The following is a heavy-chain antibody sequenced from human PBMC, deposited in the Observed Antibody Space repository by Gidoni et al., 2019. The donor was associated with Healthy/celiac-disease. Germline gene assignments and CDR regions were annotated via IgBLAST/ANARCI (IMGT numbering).Heavy chain of an antibody. V-gene: IGHV4-39*01. D-gene: IGHD6-19*01. CDR2: IYYSGST. CDR3: ARLIYGYSSGWYY. J-gene: IGHJ4*02. Sequence: QLQLQESGPGLVKPSETLSLTCTGSGGSISSSSYYWGWIRQPPGKGLEWIGSIYYSGSTYYNPSLKSRVTISVDTSKNQFSLKLSSVTAADTAVYYCARLIYGYSSGWYYWGQGTLVTVSS. CDR1: GGSISSSSYY.